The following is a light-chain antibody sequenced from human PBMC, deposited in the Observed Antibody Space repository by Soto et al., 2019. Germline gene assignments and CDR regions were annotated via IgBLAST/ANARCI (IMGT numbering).Light chain of an antibody. Sequence: QSVLTQPASVSGSPGQSLTISCTATSSDVGRYDLVSWYQQHPGKAPKLMIYEVSKRPSGVSNRFSGSKSGNTASLTVSGRQAEDEADYNCSSYAGRNLYDFGNG. CDR3: SSYAGRNLYD. CDR1: SSDVGRYDL. V-gene: IGLV2-23*02. J-gene: IGLJ1*01. CDR2: EVS.